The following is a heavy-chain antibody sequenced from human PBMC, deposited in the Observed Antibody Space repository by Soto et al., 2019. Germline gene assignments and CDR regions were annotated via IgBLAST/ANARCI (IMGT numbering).Heavy chain of an antibody. CDR1: GGSISSSYYY. Sequence: SETLSLTCTVSGGSISSSYYYWGWIRQPPGKGLEWIGSIYYSGSTYYNTSLRSRVTISVDTSKNQFSLKLSSVTAADTAVYYCASITPLDSGWYDRRAFDMWGQGTTVTVSS. V-gene: IGHV4-39*01. D-gene: IGHD6-19*01. J-gene: IGHJ3*02. CDR2: IYYSGST. CDR3: ASITPLDSGWYDRRAFDM.